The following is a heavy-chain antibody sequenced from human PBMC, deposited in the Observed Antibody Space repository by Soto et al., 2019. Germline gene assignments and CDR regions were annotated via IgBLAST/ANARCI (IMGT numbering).Heavy chain of an antibody. J-gene: IGHJ4*02. D-gene: IGHD2-15*01. Sequence: SETLSLTCAVSGYSISSGYYWGWIRQPPGKGLEWIGSIYHNGSTYYNPSLKSRVTISVDTSKNQFSLKLSSVTAADTAVYYCARVKCSGGSCYSYYFDYWGQGTLVTVSS. CDR2: IYHNGST. V-gene: IGHV4-38-2*01. CDR3: ARVKCSGGSCYSYYFDY. CDR1: GYSISSGYY.